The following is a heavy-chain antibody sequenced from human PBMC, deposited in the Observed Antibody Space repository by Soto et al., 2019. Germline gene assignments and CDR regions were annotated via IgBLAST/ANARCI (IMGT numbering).Heavy chain of an antibody. V-gene: IGHV3-33*01. Sequence: SLRLSCSASGFTFSSYGMHRVRQAPGKGLVWVTVIWYDGSNENYADYGKVRFTISRDNYKNTMYLQMNSLIAEDTALYYCARDRRGSSWYDSFDYWGQGTLVTVSS. D-gene: IGHD6-13*01. CDR2: IWYDGSNE. CDR3: ARDRRGSSWYDSFDY. CDR1: GFTFSSYG. J-gene: IGHJ4*02.